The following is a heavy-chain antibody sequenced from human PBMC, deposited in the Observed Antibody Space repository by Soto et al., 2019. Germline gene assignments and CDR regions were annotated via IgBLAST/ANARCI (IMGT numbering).Heavy chain of an antibody. D-gene: IGHD3-22*01. CDR2: ISSSSSTI. V-gene: IGHV3-48*02. Sequence: MLLSWASSACTFSSHNRNRLRQAQRKGLEWVSYISSSSSTIYYADSVKGRFTISRDNAKNSLYLQMNSLRDEDTAVYYCASLPNYYDSSGYLDYWGQGTLVT. CDR1: ACTFSSHN. J-gene: IGHJ4*02. CDR3: ASLPNYYDSSGYLDY.